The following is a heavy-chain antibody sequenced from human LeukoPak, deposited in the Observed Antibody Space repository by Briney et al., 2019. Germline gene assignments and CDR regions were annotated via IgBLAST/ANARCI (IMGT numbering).Heavy chain of an antibody. V-gene: IGHV4-39*01. D-gene: IGHD6-13*01. J-gene: IGHJ5*02. CDR3: ARRSSSWYLTLFGP. CDR1: GGSISSTSYY. Sequence: SETLSLTRTVSGGSISSTSYYWGWIRQPPGKGLEWIGSVYYSGSTYYNPSLKSRVTISVDTSKNQFSLKLSSVTAADTAVYYCARRSSSWYLTLFGPWGQGTLVTVSS. CDR2: VYYSGST.